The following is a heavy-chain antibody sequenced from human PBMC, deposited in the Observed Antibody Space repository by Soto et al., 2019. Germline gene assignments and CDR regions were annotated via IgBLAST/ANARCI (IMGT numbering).Heavy chain of an antibody. J-gene: IGHJ6*02. CDR3: AKGNIVVVPAAYPFGMDV. V-gene: IGHV1-3*01. D-gene: IGHD2-2*01. CDR1: GYTFTSYA. CDR2: INAGNGST. Sequence: ASVKVSCKASGYTFTSYAMHWVRQAPGQRLEWMGWINAGNGSTKYSQKFQGRVTITRDTSASTAYMELSSLRSEDTAVYYCAKGNIVVVPAAYPFGMDVWGQGTTVTVSS.